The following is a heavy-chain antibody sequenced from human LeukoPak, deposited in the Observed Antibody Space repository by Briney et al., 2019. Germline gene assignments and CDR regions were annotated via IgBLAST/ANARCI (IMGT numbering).Heavy chain of an antibody. CDR1: GFTFSSYS. D-gene: IGHD2-2*01. CDR3: TRGRYQFLGPNDH. J-gene: IGHJ4*02. Sequence: GGSLRLSCAASGFTFSSYSMNWVRQAPGKGLEWVSSISSSSSYIYYADSVKGRFTISRDNDKNSVYLQMNSLRDDDTAVYYCTRGRYQFLGPNDHWGQGSLVTVSS. CDR2: ISSSSSYI. V-gene: IGHV3-21*06.